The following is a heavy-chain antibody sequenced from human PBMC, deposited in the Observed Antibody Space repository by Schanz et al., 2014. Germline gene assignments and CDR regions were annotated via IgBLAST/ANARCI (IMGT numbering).Heavy chain of an antibody. Sequence: QVQLQESGPGLVKPSQTLSLTCIVSGGSISSGTYYWSWLRQPAGKGLEWIGRIYTSGSTNYNPSLKSRVTISRDTPKNQFSRKLSSVTAADTAVYYCAREPLSGYNWFDPWGQGSLVTVSS. V-gene: IGHV4-61*02. CDR2: IYTSGST. D-gene: IGHD6-25*01. CDR3: AREPLSGYNWFDP. CDR1: GGSISSGTYY. J-gene: IGHJ5*02.